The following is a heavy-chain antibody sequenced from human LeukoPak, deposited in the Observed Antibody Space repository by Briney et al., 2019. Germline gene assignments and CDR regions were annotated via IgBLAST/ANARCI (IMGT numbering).Heavy chain of an antibody. Sequence: MPGGSLRLSCAASGFTFSTYSMNWVRQAPGKGLEWVSFISSSSSYIYYADSLKGRFTISRDNAKNSLYLQMNSLRAEDTAVYYCARSYDSSAYYPHYFDYWGQGTLVTVSS. CDR2: ISSSSSYI. CDR1: GFTFSTYS. D-gene: IGHD3-22*01. V-gene: IGHV3-21*04. CDR3: ARSYDSSAYYPHYFDY. J-gene: IGHJ4*02.